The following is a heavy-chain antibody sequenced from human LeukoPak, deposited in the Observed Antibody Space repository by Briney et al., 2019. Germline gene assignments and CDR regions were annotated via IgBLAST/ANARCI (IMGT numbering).Heavy chain of an antibody. CDR1: GYTFTSYD. D-gene: IGHD2-2*01. CDR3: AIVPYDDIVVVPAAPKNDAFDI. Sequence: ASVKVSCKASGYTFTSYDINWVRQATGQGLEWMGWMNPNSGNTGYAQKFQGRVTMTRNTSISTAYMELSSLRSEDTAVYYCAIVPYDDIVVVPAAPKNDAFDIWGQGTMVTVSS. V-gene: IGHV1-8*01. CDR2: MNPNSGNT. J-gene: IGHJ3*02.